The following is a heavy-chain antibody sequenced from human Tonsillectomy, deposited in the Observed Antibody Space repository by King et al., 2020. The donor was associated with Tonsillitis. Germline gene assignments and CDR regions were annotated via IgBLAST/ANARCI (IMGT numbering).Heavy chain of an antibody. CDR2: ISYDGSNT. Sequence: VQLVESGGGVVQPGRSLRLSCAASGFAFSSYGMHRVRQAPGKGLEWVAVISYDGSNTHYTDSAKGRFTISRDNSKNTLCLQMNNLRAEDTAVYYCAKDEEWRQQLVNGVFDYWGQGTLVTVSS. V-gene: IGHV3-33*05. J-gene: IGHJ4*02. CDR3: AKDEEWRQQLVNGVFDY. D-gene: IGHD6-13*01. CDR1: GFAFSSYG.